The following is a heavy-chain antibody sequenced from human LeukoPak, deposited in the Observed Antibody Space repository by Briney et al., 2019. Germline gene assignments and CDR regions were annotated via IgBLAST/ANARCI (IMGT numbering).Heavy chain of an antibody. CDR2: IKPKTDGETT. V-gene: IGHV3-15*07. CDR3: ARDPRGDSRLYYPRPFGAFDI. Sequence: GGSLRLSCAASGFTFSNAYMNWVRQAPGKGLEWVGRIKPKTDGETTEYVAPVKDRFSISRDDSRSMMYLQMNSLRAEDTAVYYCARDPRGDSRLYYPRPFGAFDIWGQGTMVTVSS. CDR1: GFTFSNAY. J-gene: IGHJ3*02. D-gene: IGHD3-22*01.